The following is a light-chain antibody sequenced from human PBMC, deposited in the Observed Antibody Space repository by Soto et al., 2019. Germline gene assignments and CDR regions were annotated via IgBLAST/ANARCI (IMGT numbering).Light chain of an antibody. CDR1: QSVSSSY. V-gene: IGKV3-20*01. J-gene: IGKJ5*01. Sequence: IVLTQSPGTLSLSPGERATHSCRASQSVSSSYLSWYQQKPGQAPRLLICCASSRATGIPDRFSGSGSGTAFTLTISRLEPEDFAVYYCRRYGSSLLFGQGTRLEI. CDR3: RRYGSSLL. CDR2: CAS.